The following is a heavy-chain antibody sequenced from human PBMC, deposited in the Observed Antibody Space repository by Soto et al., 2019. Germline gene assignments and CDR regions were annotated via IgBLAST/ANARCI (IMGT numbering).Heavy chain of an antibody. Sequence: GASVKVSCKASGGTFSSYAISWVRQAPGQGLEWMGGIIPIFGTANYAQKFQGRVTITADESTSTAYMELSSLRSEDTAVYYCATDMIVGYYYYYYGMDVWGQGTTVTVSS. CDR1: GGTFSSYA. V-gene: IGHV1-69*13. CDR2: IIPIFGTA. J-gene: IGHJ6*02. D-gene: IGHD3-22*01. CDR3: ATDMIVGYYYYYYGMDV.